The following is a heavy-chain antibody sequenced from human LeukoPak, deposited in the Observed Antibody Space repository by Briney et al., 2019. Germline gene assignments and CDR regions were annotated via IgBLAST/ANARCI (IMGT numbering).Heavy chain of an antibody. CDR2: ISSNGGSI. Sequence: GGSLRLSCAASGFTFSDYAMHWVRQDPGKELEYVSAISSNGGSIHYANSVKGRFTISRDNSKNTLYLQMDSLRAEDMAVYYCARDTCGCGSGWHLYWYFDLWSRGTLVTVSS. CDR3: ARDTCGCGSGWHLYWYFDL. V-gene: IGHV3-64*01. D-gene: IGHD6-19*01. J-gene: IGHJ2*01. CDR1: GFTFSDYA.